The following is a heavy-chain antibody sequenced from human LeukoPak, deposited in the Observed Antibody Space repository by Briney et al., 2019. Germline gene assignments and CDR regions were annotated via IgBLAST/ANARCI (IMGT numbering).Heavy chain of an antibody. CDR3: AREGQLWTD. Sequence: PSETLSLTCTVSGGSISSYYWSWIRQPPGKGLEWIGYIHTSGSTNYNPSLKSRVTISVDTSKNQFSLKLSSVTAADTAVYYCAREGQLWTDWGQGILVTVSA. CDR1: GGSISSYY. D-gene: IGHD5-18*01. J-gene: IGHJ4*02. CDR2: IHTSGST. V-gene: IGHV4-4*09.